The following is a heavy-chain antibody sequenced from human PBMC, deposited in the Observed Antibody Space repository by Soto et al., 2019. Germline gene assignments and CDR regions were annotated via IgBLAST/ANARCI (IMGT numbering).Heavy chain of an antibody. J-gene: IGHJ6*02. CDR3: ARYCSGGSCYALHYYYGMDV. V-gene: IGHV5-10-1*01. CDR2: IDPSDSYT. D-gene: IGHD2-15*01. CDR1: GYSFTSYW. Sequence: GESLKISCKGSGYSFTSYWISWVRQMPGKGLEWMGRIDPSDSYTNYSPSFQGHVTISADKSISTAYLQWSSLKASDTAMYYCARYCSGGSCYALHYYYGMDVWGQGTTVTVSS.